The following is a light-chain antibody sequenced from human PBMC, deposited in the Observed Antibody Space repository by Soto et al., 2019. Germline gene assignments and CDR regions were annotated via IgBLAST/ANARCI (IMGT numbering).Light chain of an antibody. J-gene: IGKJ4*01. CDR1: QSVSSY. CDR3: QLRSNWPRGT. CDR2: DAS. V-gene: IGKV3-11*01. Sequence: EIVLTQSPATLSLSPGERATLSCRASQSVSSYLAWYQQKPGQAPRRLIYDASNRATGIPARFSGSVSGTDFTLTISCLVLEDFAVYYCQLRSNWPRGTLGGGTKVEIK.